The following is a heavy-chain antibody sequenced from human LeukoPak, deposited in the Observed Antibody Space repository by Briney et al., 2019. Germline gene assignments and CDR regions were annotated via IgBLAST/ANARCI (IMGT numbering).Heavy chain of an antibody. CDR1: GGTFSSYA. CDR3: AIGRPYGILTA. D-gene: IGHD3-9*01. CDR2: IIPIFGTA. V-gene: IGHV1-69*13. J-gene: IGHJ5*02. Sequence: SVKVSCKASGGTFSSYAISWVRQAPGQGLEWMGGIIPIFGTANYAQKFQGRVTITADESTSTAYVELSSLRSEDTAVYYCAIGRPYGILTAWGQGTLVTVSS.